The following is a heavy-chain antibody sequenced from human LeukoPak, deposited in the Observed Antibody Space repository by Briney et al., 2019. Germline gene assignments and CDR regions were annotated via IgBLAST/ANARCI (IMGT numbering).Heavy chain of an antibody. J-gene: IGHJ4*02. D-gene: IGHD2-15*01. CDR2: ISTYNGNT. CDR1: GYTFTTYA. V-gene: IGHV1-18*01. Sequence: ASVKVSCKASGYTFTTYAMNWVRQAPGQGLEWMGWISTYNGNTNYAQKLQGRVTMTTDTSTSTAYMELRSLRSDDTAVYYCARDSCSGGSCYLGYWGQGTLVTVSS. CDR3: ARDSCSGGSCYLGY.